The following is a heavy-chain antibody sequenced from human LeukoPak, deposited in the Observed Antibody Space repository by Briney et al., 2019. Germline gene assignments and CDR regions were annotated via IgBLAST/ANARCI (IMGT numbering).Heavy chain of an antibody. J-gene: IGHJ4*02. CDR1: GFTFSGSA. CDR3: ADSGTTSSWDL. V-gene: IGHV3-73*01. Sequence: GGSLRLSCAASGFTFSGSAMHWVRQASGKGLEWVGRIRSKANSYATAYAASVKGRFTISRDDSKNTAYLQMNSLKTEDTAVYYCADSGTTSSWDLWGQGTLVTVSS. CDR2: IRSKANSYAT. D-gene: IGHD1-1*01.